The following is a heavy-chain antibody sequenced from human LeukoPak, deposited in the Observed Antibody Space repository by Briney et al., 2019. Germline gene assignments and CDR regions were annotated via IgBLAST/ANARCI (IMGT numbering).Heavy chain of an antibody. J-gene: IGHJ5*02. D-gene: IGHD2-15*01. CDR1: GGSISSSNW. Sequence: PSETLSLTCAVSGGSISSSNWWSWVRPPPGKGLEWIGEIYHSGSTNYNPSFESRVTISLDTSKNQFSLKLSSVTAADTAVYYCARGPGFVVVVIEPHWFDPWGQGTLVTVSS. CDR2: IYHSGST. CDR3: ARGPGFVVVVIEPHWFDP. V-gene: IGHV4-4*02.